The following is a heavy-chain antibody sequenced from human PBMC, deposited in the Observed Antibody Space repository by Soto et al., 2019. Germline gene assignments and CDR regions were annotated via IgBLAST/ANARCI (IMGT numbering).Heavy chain of an antibody. CDR2: IIPIFGTA. Sequence: SVKVSCKASGGTFSSYAISWVRQAPGQGLEWLGGIIPIFGTANYAQKFQGRVTITADESTSTAYMELSSLRSEDTAVYYCASRDGNTSPYYYYGMDVWGQGTTVAVSS. V-gene: IGHV1-69*13. CDR1: GGTFSSYA. J-gene: IGHJ6*02. CDR3: ASRDGNTSPYYYYGMDV.